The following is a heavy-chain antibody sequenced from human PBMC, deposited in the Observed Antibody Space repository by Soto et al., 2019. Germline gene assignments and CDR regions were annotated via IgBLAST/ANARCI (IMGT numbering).Heavy chain of an antibody. CDR3: AKDSTAYSSGPPSVN. V-gene: IGHV3-23*01. D-gene: IGHD6-19*01. J-gene: IGHJ4*02. CDR2: ISGSGGST. CDR1: GFTFSRYA. Sequence: EVQLLESGGGLVQPGGSLRLSCAASGFTFSRYAMSWVRQAPGKGLEWVSAISGSGGSTYYADSVKGRFTISRDNYKNTLYLQMNSLRAEDTAVYYCAKDSTAYSSGPPSVNWGQGTLVTVSS.